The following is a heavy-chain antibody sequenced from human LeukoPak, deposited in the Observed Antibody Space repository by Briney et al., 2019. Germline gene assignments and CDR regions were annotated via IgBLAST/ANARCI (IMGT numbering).Heavy chain of an antibody. CDR3: ASSPTVHYFDY. D-gene: IGHD4-17*01. CDR2: IYSGGST. V-gene: IGHV3-53*01. CDR1: GFTVRSNY. Sequence: GGSLRLSCAASGFTVRSNYMSWVRQAPGKGLEWVSVIYSGGSTYYADSVKGRFTISRDNSKNTLYLQMNSLRAEDTAVYYCASSPTVHYFDYWGQGTLVTVSS. J-gene: IGHJ4*02.